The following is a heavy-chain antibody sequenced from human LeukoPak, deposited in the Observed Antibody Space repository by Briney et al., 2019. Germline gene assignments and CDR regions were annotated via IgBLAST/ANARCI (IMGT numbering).Heavy chain of an antibody. J-gene: IGHJ4*02. CDR2: IYSGGTT. D-gene: IGHD2-21*02. V-gene: IGHV3-53*05. CDR3: AKDGVVVTALSYFDY. Sequence: PGGSLRLSCAASGFTVINNYMSWVRQAPGKGLEWVSIIYSGGTTFYADSVKGRFTISRDNSKDTLYLQMNSLRAEDTAVYFCAKDGVVVTALSYFDYWGQGTLVTVSS. CDR1: GFTVINNY.